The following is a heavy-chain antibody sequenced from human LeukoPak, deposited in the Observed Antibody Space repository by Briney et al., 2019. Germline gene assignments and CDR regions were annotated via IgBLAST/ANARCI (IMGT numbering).Heavy chain of an antibody. Sequence: AGASLKISCRASGYSFPTYWLAWVRQMPGKGLEWMGIIFPGDSDTRYSPSFQGQVTISADKSINTAYLQWRSLKVSDTAMYYCARSGVPGAMTWFDPWGQGTLVTVSS. D-gene: IGHD2-2*01. CDR1: GYSFPTYW. J-gene: IGHJ5*02. CDR3: ARSGVPGAMTWFDP. V-gene: IGHV5-51*01. CDR2: IFPGDSDT.